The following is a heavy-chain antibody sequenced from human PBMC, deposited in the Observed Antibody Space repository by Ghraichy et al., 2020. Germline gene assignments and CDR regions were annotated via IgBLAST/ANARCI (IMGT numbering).Heavy chain of an antibody. J-gene: IGHJ3*02. CDR2: IKQDGSEK. D-gene: IGHD3-9*01. Sequence: GSLRLSCAASGFTFSSYWMSWVRQAPGKGLEWVANIKQDGSEKYYVDSVKGRFTISRDNAKNSLYLQMNSLRAEDTAVYYCNYDILTGQTDDAFDIWGQGTMVTVSS. CDR3: NYDILTGQTDDAFDI. CDR1: GFTFSSYW. V-gene: IGHV3-7*01.